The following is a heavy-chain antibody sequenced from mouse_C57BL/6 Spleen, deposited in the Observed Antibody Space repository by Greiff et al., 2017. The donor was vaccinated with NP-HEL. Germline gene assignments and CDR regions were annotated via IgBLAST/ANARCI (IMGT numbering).Heavy chain of an antibody. CDR1: GYAFSSSW. CDR3: ANMVTTPFDY. J-gene: IGHJ2*01. V-gene: IGHV1-82*01. Sequence: VKLKESGPELVKPGASVKISCKASGYAFSSSWMNWVKQRPGKGLEWIGRIYPGDGDTNYNGKFKGKATLTADKSSSTAYMQLSSLTSEDSAVYFCANMVTTPFDYWGQGTTLTVSS. CDR2: IYPGDGDT. D-gene: IGHD2-2*01.